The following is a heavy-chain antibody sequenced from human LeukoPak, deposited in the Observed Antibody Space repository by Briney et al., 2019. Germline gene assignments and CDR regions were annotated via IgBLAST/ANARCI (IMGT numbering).Heavy chain of an antibody. CDR1: EYTFTGYY. CDR2: INPNSGAT. D-gene: IGHD3-22*01. J-gene: IGHJ3*02. CDR3: ARQALDYYETLDAFDI. Sequence: ASVKVSCKASEYTFTGYYIHWMRQAPGQGLEWMGWINPNSGATSYAQKFRGRVTMTKDRPIRTAYMELSRLKSDDTAVYYCARQALDYYETLDAFDIWGQGTVVSVSS. V-gene: IGHV1-2*02.